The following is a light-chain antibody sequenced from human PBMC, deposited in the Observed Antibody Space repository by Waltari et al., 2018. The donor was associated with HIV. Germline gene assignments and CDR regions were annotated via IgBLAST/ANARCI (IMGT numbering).Light chain of an antibody. CDR2: DVS. J-gene: IGLJ2*01. V-gene: IGLV2-14*03. CDR1: SSAVGGYNY. CDR3: SSYTSSSTLDVV. Sequence: QSALTQPASVSGSPGQSITISCPGTSSAVGGYNYVSSYQQHPGKAPKLMIYDVSNRPSGVSNRFSGSKSGNTASLTISGLQAEDEADYYCSSYTSSSTLDVVFGGGTKLTVL.